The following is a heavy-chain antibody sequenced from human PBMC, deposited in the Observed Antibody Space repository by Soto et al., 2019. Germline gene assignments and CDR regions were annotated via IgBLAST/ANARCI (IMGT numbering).Heavy chain of an antibody. Sequence: GASVKVSCKASGYTFTSYGIHWVRQAPGQRLEWMGWINADNGDTKYSPKFQGRVTITRDTSASTAYMELSSLRSEDTAVYYCARDLDGSGNYYTDYWGQGTLVTVPQ. CDR2: INADNGDT. CDR3: ARDLDGSGNYYTDY. D-gene: IGHD3-10*01. J-gene: IGHJ4*02. CDR1: GYTFTSYG. V-gene: IGHV1-3*01.